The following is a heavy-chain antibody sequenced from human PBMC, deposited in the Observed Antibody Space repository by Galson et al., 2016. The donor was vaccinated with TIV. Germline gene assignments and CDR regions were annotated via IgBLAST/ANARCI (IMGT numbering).Heavy chain of an antibody. CDR2: IKSKPDGATT. V-gene: IGHV3-15*01. CDR3: AKSFKIGHYGGDYYYGMDV. D-gene: IGHD4-23*01. J-gene: IGHJ6*02. CDR1: GFTFSNAW. Sequence: SLRLSCAVSGFTFSNAWMTWVRQAPGRGLEWVGRIKSKPDGATTAYAAPVKGRFSISRDDSKDTVYLQMNNLKTEDTAIYYCAKSFKIGHYGGDYYYGMDVWGQGTTVTVSS.